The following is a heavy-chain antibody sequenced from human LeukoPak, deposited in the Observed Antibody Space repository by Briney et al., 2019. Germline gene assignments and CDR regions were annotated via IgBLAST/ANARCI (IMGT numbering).Heavy chain of an antibody. CDR2: IHYSGST. D-gene: IGHD6-19*01. Sequence: SETLSLTCTVSGGSISSYYWSWIRQPPGKGLEWIGYIHYSGSTNYNPSLKSRVTISVDTSKNQFSLKLSSVTAADTAVYYCARKAVAGTRWFDPWGQGTLVTVSS. V-gene: IGHV4-59*12. CDR1: GGSISSYY. CDR3: ARKAVAGTRWFDP. J-gene: IGHJ5*02.